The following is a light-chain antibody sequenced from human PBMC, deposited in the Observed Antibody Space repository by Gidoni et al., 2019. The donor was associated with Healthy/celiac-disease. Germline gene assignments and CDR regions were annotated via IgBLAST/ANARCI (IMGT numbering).Light chain of an antibody. CDR3: QQRSNWWT. V-gene: IGKV3-11*01. Sequence: ESVLTQSPATLSLSPGERATLSCRVRQSVSSYLAWYQHKPGQAPRLLIYDASNRATGIPARFSGSGSGTDFTLPISSLEPEDFAVYYCQQRSNWWTFGQGTKVEIK. J-gene: IGKJ1*01. CDR1: QSVSSY. CDR2: DAS.